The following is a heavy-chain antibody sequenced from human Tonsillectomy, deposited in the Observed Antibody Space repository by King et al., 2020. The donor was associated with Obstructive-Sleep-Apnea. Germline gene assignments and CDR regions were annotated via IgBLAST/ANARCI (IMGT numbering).Heavy chain of an antibody. Sequence: VQLVESGGGLVQPGGSLRLSCVGSGFTFSTYWMNWVRQAPGKVLEWVAKIKKEGSEKYYVDSVKGRFTISRDNAKNSLYLQRNSLRADDTAVYYCARIRRGPAATNYYYYGMDVWGRGTTVTVSS. CDR1: GFTFSTYW. CDR2: IKKEGSEK. J-gene: IGHJ6*02. D-gene: IGHD2-2*01. CDR3: ARIRRGPAATNYYYYGMDV. V-gene: IGHV3-7*03.